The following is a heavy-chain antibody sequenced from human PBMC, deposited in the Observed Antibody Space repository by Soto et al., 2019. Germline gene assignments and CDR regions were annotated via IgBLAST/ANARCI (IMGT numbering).Heavy chain of an antibody. V-gene: IGHV3-74*01. J-gene: IGHJ6*02. CDR1: GFTFGDYW. CDR3: ARAGSGSSYFPYYYYNMDV. D-gene: IGHD1-26*01. CDR2: IAGDGTAT. Sequence: PGGSLRLSCAASGFTFGDYWMHWVRQAAGKGLVWVSRIAGDGTATHYADSVKGRFTISRDNAKNTLYLQVNSLRAEDAAVYYCARAGSGSSYFPYYYYNMDVWGQGTTVTVSS.